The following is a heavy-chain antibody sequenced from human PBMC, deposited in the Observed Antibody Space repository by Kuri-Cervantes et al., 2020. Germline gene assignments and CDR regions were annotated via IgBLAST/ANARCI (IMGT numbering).Heavy chain of an antibody. V-gene: IGHV3-21*01. CDR2: ISSSSSYI. CDR1: GFTFSSYS. CDR3: ARDHAAAGRLNWFDP. Sequence: GGSLRLSCAASGFTFSSYSMNWVRQAPGKGLEWVSSISSSSSYIYYADLVKGRFTISRDNAKNSLYLQMNSLRAEDTAVYYCARDHAAAGRLNWFDPWGQGTLVTVSS. J-gene: IGHJ5*02. D-gene: IGHD6-13*01.